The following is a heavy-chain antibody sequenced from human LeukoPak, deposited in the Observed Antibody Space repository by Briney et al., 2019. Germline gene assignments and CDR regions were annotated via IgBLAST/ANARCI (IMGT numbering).Heavy chain of an antibody. D-gene: IGHD6-19*01. J-gene: IGHJ4*02. CDR1: GGSISSRGYY. CDR2: FYSRGST. V-gene: IGHV4-39*01. CDR3: ARSGRSQWPPDY. Sequence: SETLSLTCTVSGGSISSRGYYWGWVRQPPGKGLEWVGSFYSRGSTYDNPSLKSRVTISVDKSKNQCSLKLSSVTAADTAVYFCARSGRSQWPPDYWGQGTLVTVSS.